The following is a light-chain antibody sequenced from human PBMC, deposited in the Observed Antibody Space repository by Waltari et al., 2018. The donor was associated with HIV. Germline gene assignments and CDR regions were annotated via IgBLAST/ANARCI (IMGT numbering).Light chain of an antibody. J-gene: IGLJ2*01. V-gene: IGLV2-8*01. CDR3: SSYAGRDNRVV. CDR1: GSDVGTYNY. Sequence: QSALTQPPSASGSPGQSVTISCTGTGSDVGTYNYVSWYQQHPGKAPKLMIYEVNMRPSGVPDRFSGAKSGTVASLTVSGLQADDEADYYCSSYAGRDNRVVFGGGTKLTVL. CDR2: EVN.